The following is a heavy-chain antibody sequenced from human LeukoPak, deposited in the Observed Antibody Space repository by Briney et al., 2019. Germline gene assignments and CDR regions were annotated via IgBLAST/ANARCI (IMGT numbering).Heavy chain of an antibody. CDR1: GFTVSSNS. CDR2: IYSGGST. J-gene: IGHJ3*02. V-gene: IGHV3-53*01. D-gene: IGHD3-22*01. CDR3: AREAVVTNAFDI. Sequence: PGGSLRLSCAASGFTVSSNSMSWVRQAPGKGLEWVSVIYSGGSTYYADSVKGRFTLSRDDSKNTLYLQMNSLRAEDTAVYYCAREAVVTNAFDIWGQGTMVTVSS.